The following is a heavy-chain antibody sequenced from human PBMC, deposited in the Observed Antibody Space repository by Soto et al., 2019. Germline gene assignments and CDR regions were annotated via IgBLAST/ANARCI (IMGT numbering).Heavy chain of an antibody. CDR2: IYYRGST. CDR3: ARATLIRRYFGY. D-gene: IGHD3-16*01. CDR1: GGSISSGDYY. V-gene: IGHV4-30-4*01. J-gene: IGHJ4*01. Sequence: QVQLQASGPGLVKPSQTLSLTCTVSGGSISSGDYYWSWIRQPPGKGLEWLGYIYYRGSTYYNPSLKSRVTISVDTAENQFSPEPSSVTAADTAVYCCARATLIRRYFGYWGHGTPVTVSS.